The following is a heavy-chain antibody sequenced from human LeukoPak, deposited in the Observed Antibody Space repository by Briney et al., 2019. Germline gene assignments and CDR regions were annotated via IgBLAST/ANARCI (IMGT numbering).Heavy chain of an antibody. CDR2: FYSGST. V-gene: IGHV4-4*07. CDR3: ARDSRIMGAPGAFDY. D-gene: IGHD1-26*01. J-gene: IGHJ4*02. CDR1: GGSISSYY. Sequence: SETLSLTCTVSGGSISSYYWSWIRQPAGKGLEWIGRFYSGSTNYNPSLKSRVTMSVDTSKNQFSLKLSSVTAPDTAVYYCARDSRIMGAPGAFDYWGQGTLVTVSS.